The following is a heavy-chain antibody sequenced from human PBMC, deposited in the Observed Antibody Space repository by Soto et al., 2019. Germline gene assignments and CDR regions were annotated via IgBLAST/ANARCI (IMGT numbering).Heavy chain of an antibody. V-gene: IGHV4-38-2*01. Sequence: SETLSLTCAVSGYSISSGYYWGWIRQPPGEGLEWIGSIYHSGSTYYNPSLKSRVTISVDTSKNQFSLKLSSVTAADTAVYYCARARSNTVTTMTFDYWGQGTLVTVSS. D-gene: IGHD4-17*01. CDR2: IYHSGST. J-gene: IGHJ4*02. CDR1: GYSISSGYY. CDR3: ARARSNTVTTMTFDY.